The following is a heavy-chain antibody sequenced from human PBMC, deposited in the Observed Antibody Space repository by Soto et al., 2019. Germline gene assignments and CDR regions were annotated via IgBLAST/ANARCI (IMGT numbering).Heavy chain of an antibody. D-gene: IGHD6-19*01. V-gene: IGHV1-3*05. CDR2: INAGNGNT. J-gene: IGHJ4*02. CDR1: GYTFTGYA. CDR3: ASAVAVPADFDY. Sequence: QVQLVQSGAEEKKPGASVKVSCKASGYTFTGYAMHWVRQAHGQRLEWMGWINAGNGNTKYSQKFQGRVTITRDTSASTAYMELSSLRSEDTAVYYCASAVAVPADFDYWGQGTLVTVSS.